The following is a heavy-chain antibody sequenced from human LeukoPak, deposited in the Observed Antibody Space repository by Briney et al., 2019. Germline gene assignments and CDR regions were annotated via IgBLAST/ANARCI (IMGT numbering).Heavy chain of an antibody. CDR1: GASISSYY. V-gene: IGHV4-59*08. Sequence: PSETLSLTCTVSGASISSYYWSWIRHPPGKGLEWLGYISYSGSPNYNPSLKSRVTISADTSKNQFSLNLSSVTAADTAVYYCARVGHIVAAGTYDWWGQGTLVTVSS. D-gene: IGHD6-13*01. CDR3: ARVGHIVAAGTYDW. CDR2: ISYSGSP. J-gene: IGHJ4*02.